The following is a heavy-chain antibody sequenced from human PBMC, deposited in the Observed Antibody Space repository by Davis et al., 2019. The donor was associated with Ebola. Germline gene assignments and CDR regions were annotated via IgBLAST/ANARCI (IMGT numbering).Heavy chain of an antibody. J-gene: IGHJ4*02. CDR2: IKNDGSST. Sequence: HTGGSLRLSCEASGFTFSNYRMHWVRQDPGTGLVWVSRIKNDGSSTTYADSVQGRFTISRDNSKNTLYLQMNSLRAEDTAVYYCAKDRLKQWLPIDYWGPGTLVTVSS. CDR1: GFTFSNYR. CDR3: AKDRLKQWLPIDY. V-gene: IGHV3-74*01. D-gene: IGHD6-19*01.